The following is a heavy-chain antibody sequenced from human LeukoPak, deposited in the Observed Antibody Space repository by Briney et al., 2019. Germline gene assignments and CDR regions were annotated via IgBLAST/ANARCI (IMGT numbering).Heavy chain of an antibody. J-gene: IGHJ4*02. CDR3: AKARGTTGWLPYFDY. D-gene: IGHD6-19*01. V-gene: IGHV3-23*01. Sequence: PGGSLRLSCSASGFTFSSCAMSWVRQAPGKGLEWVSSVNDGGDNTYYADYLRGRFTVSRDNSRNTLWLQMNSLRAEDTAIYYCAKARGTTGWLPYFDYWGQGALVTVSS. CDR2: VNDGGDNT. CDR1: GFTFSSCA.